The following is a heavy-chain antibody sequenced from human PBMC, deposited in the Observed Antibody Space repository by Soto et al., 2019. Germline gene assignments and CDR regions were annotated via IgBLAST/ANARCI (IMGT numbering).Heavy chain of an antibody. CDR2: ISWNSGSI. D-gene: IGHD4-4*01. Sequence: EVQLVESGGGLVQPGRSLRLSCAASGFTFDDYAMHWVRQAPGKGLEWVSGISWNSGSIGYADSVKGRFTISRDNAKNSLYLQMNSLRAEDTALYYCAKDIDSNCPNWFDPWGQGTLVTVSS. CDR1: GFTFDDYA. CDR3: AKDIDSNCPNWFDP. J-gene: IGHJ5*02. V-gene: IGHV3-9*01.